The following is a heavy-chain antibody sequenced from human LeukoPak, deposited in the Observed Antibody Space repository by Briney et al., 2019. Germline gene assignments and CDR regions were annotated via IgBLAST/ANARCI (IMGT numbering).Heavy chain of an antibody. Sequence: GGSLRLSCTASGFTFSNYWMMWVRQAPGKGLEWVANINEDGSEKYYADSVEGRFTISRDNAKNSLDLQMNSLRADDTAIYYCARSKIDYWGQGTLVTVSS. CDR2: INEDGSEK. CDR1: GFTFSNYW. D-gene: IGHD4-11*01. CDR3: ARSKIDY. V-gene: IGHV3-7*01. J-gene: IGHJ4*02.